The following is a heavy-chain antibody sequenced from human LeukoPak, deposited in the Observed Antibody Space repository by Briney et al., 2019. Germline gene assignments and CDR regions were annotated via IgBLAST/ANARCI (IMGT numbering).Heavy chain of an antibody. Sequence: GGSLRLSCAASGFTFDDYAMHWVRQAPGKGLEWVSGISWNSGSIGYADSVTGRFTISRDNAKNSLYLQMNSLRDDATALYYCAKDYGAGTPLYWYFDLWGRGTLVTVSS. J-gene: IGHJ2*01. CDR1: GFTFDDYA. CDR2: ISWNSGSI. CDR3: AKDYGAGTPLYWYFDL. D-gene: IGHD3-10*01. V-gene: IGHV3-9*01.